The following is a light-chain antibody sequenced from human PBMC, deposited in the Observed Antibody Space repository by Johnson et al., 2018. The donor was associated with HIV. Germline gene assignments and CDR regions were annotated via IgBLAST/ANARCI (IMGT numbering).Light chain of an antibody. V-gene: IGLV1-51*02. Sequence: QSVLTQPPSVSAAPGQKVTISCSGSSSNIGNNYVSWYQQLPGTAPKLLIYENNKRPSGIPDRFSASKSGTSATLATTALQTGDEADYYCGTWDSSLSAGVFGTGTNVTVL. J-gene: IGLJ1*01. CDR2: ENN. CDR3: GTWDSSLSAGV. CDR1: SSNIGNNY.